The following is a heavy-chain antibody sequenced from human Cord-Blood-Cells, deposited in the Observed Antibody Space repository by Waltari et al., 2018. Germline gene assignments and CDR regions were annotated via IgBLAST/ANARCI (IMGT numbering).Heavy chain of an antibody. Sequence: EVQLVQSGAEVKKPGESLKISCKGSGYSFTSYWIGWVRQMPGKGLEWMGSIYPGDSDTRYSPAFQGQVTISAYKSISTAYLQWSSLKASDTAMYYCARLEGYIVGAKYYYYGMDVWGQGTTVTVSS. CDR2: IYPGDSDT. CDR3: ARLEGYIVGAKYYYYGMDV. D-gene: IGHD1-26*01. V-gene: IGHV5-51*03. J-gene: IGHJ6*02. CDR1: GYSFTSYW.